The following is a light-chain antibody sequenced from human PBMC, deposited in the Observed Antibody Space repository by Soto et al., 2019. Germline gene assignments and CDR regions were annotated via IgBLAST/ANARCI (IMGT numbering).Light chain of an antibody. CDR1: QSVSSSY. Sequence: EIVLTQSPGTLSLSPGERATLSCRASQSVSSSYLAWYQQKPGQAPRLLIYGASSRATGISDRFSGSGSGTDFTLTISRLEPEDFAVYYCLQYRTSSWTFGQGTKVDNK. J-gene: IGKJ1*01. CDR3: LQYRTSSWT. V-gene: IGKV3-20*01. CDR2: GAS.